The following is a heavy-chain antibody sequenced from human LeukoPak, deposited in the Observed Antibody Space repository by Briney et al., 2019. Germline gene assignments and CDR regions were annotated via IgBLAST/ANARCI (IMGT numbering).Heavy chain of an antibody. CDR1: GYTFTSYW. CDR2: IYPGNSDS. V-gene: IGHV5-51*01. CDR3: ARHQEVGAAGYLDV. J-gene: IGHJ6*03. Sequence: GESLKISCKGSGYTFTSYWIGWVRQMPGKGLEWMGIIYPGNSDSRYSPSFQGQATISVAKSISTAYLQWSSLKASDTAMYYCARHQEVGAAGYLDVWGKGTTVTVSS. D-gene: IGHD1-26*01.